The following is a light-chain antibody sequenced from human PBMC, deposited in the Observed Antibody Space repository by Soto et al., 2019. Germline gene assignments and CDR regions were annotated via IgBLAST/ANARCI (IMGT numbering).Light chain of an antibody. V-gene: IGLV2-11*01. J-gene: IGLJ1*01. Sequence: QSVLTQPRSVSGSPGQSVTISCTGTSSDVGGYNYVSWYQQHPGEAPKLMIYDVSKWPSGVPDRFSGSKSGNTASLTISGLQAEDEADYYCCSYAGSYVFGTGTKVTVL. CDR3: CSYAGSYV. CDR2: DVS. CDR1: SSDVGGYNY.